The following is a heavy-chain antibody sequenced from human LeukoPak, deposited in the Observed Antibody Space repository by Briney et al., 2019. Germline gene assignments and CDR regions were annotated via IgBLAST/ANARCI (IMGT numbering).Heavy chain of an antibody. CDR1: GGSFSGYY. D-gene: IGHD3-9*01. CDR3: ARYYDILTGYFAIDY. V-gene: IGHV4-34*01. Sequence: PSETLSLTCAVYGGSFSGYYWSWIRQPPGKGLEWIGEINHSGSTNYSPSLKSRVTISVDTSKNQFSLKLSSVTAADTAVYYCARYYDILTGYFAIDYWGQGTLVTVSA. CDR2: INHSGST. J-gene: IGHJ4*02.